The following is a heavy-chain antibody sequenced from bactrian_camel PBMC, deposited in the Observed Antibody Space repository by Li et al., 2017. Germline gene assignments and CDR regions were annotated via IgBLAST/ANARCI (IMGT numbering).Heavy chain of an antibody. V-gene: IGHV3S53*01. J-gene: IGHJ4*01. CDR2: YTFGRST. D-gene: IGHD2*01. Sequence: HVQLVESGGGSVQTGGSLRLSCEASGPVNGRYCMGWFRQTPGKEREQVAVFIYTFGRSTRYADSVEDRFTIFKDNNKNTLYLRMNSLKPEDTATYYCAADDRQWFLASLVSKYKFSGQGTQVTVS. CDR1: GPVNGRYC. CDR3: AADDRQWFLASLVSKYKF.